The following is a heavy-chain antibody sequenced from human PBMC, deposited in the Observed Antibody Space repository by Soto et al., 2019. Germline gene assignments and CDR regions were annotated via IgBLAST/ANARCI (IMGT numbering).Heavy chain of an antibody. CDR3: ARYAMTTVKVVGYYYYYGMDV. V-gene: IGHV1-18*01. Sequence: ASVKVSCKASGYTFTSYGISWVRQAPGQGLEWMGWISAYNGNTNYAQKLQGRATMTTDTSTSTAYMELRSLRSDDTAVYYCARYAMTTVKVVGYYYYYGMDVWGQGTTVTVSS. CDR1: GYTFTSYG. CDR2: ISAYNGNT. D-gene: IGHD4-4*01. J-gene: IGHJ6*02.